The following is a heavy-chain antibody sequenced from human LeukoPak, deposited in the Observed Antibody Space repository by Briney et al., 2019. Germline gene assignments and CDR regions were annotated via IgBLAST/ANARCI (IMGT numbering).Heavy chain of an antibody. V-gene: IGHV3-15*01. J-gene: IGHJ4*02. CDR3: ARDQAGSGHYADY. Sequence: GGSLRLSCAASGFTFSNAWMSWVRQAPGKGLEWVGRIKSKTDGGTTDYAAPVKGRFTISRDDSKNTLYLQMNSLRAEDTAVYYCARDQAGSGHYADYWGQGTLVTVSS. D-gene: IGHD3-10*01. CDR1: GFTFSNAW. CDR2: IKSKTDGGTT.